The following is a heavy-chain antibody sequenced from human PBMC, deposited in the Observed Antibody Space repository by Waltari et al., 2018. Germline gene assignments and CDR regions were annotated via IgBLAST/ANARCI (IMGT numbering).Heavy chain of an antibody. CDR1: GYSISSGYY. CDR3: ARSGGYSGSLFDY. J-gene: IGHJ4*02. D-gene: IGHD1-26*01. Sequence: QVQLQESGPGLVKPSETLSLTCAVSGYSISSGYYWGWIRQPPGKGLEWIGSIYHSGSTYYNPSLKSRVTISVDTSKNQFSLKLSSVTAADTAVYYCARSGGYSGSLFDYWGQGTLVTVSS. V-gene: IGHV4-38-2*01. CDR2: IYHSGST.